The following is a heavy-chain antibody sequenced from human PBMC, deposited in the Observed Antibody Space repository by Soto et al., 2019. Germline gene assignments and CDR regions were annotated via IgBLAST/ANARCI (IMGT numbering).Heavy chain of an antibody. D-gene: IGHD3-3*01. CDR2: ISAYNGNT. J-gene: IGHJ4*02. CDR3: ARAGYDFWSVYFGEDS. CDR1: GYTFTSYG. V-gene: IGHV1-18*01. Sequence: GASVKVSCKASGYTFTSYGISWVRQAPGQGLEWMGWISAYNGNTNYAQKLQGRVTMTTDTSTSTAYMELRSLRSDDTAVYDCARAGYDFWSVYFGEDSWGQGTLVTVSS.